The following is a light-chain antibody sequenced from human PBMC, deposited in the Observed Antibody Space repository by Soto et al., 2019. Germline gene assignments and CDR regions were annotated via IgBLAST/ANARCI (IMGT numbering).Light chain of an antibody. Sequence: QSVLTQPPSVSAAPGQRVTISCSGSSSNIGGNSVSWYQQLPGTAPKLLIYDDDKRPSGIPGRFSGSKSGTSATLGITGFQTGDEADCYCGSWDSSLSAYVFGTGTKVTVL. J-gene: IGLJ1*01. CDR2: DDD. CDR3: GSWDSSLSAYV. CDR1: SSNIGGNS. V-gene: IGLV1-51*01.